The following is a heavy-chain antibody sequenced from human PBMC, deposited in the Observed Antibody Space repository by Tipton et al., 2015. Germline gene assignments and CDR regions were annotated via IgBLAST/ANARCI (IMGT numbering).Heavy chain of an antibody. CDR1: AYSISSDYY. Sequence: GSLRLSCDVSAYSISSDYYWGWIRQPPGKGLEWIGSISHSGNTYYNPSLKSRVTISVDTSKTQFSLKMSSVTASDTAVYYCARARGRHGGLFDSWGQGILVTVSS. V-gene: IGHV4-38-2*01. D-gene: IGHD4-23*01. J-gene: IGHJ4*02. CDR2: ISHSGNT. CDR3: ARARGRHGGLFDS.